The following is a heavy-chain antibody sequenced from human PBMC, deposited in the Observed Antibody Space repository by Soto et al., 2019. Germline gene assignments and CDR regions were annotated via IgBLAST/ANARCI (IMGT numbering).Heavy chain of an antibody. CDR2: INHSGST. J-gene: IGHJ4*02. CDR3: ARGRWGGRPFDY. Sequence: QVQLQQWGAGLLKPSETLSLTCAVYGGSFSGYYWSWIRQPPGKGLEWIGEINHSGSTNYNPSLKSRVTISADTSKNQFSLKLSSVTAADTAVYYCARGRWGGRPFDYWGQGTLVTVSS. D-gene: IGHD3-16*01. V-gene: IGHV4-34*01. CDR1: GGSFSGYY.